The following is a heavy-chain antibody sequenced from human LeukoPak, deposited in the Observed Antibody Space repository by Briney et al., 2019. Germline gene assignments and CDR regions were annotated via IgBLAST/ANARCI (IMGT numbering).Heavy chain of an antibody. D-gene: IGHD1-26*01. J-gene: IGHJ5*02. CDR3: ASQETQWVGSWFDP. CDR1: GGTFSSYA. CDR2: IIPIFGTA. V-gene: IGHV1-69*13. Sequence: SVKVSCKASGGTFSSYAISWVRQAPGQGLEWMGGIIPIFGTANYAQKFQGRVTITADESTSTAYMELSSLRSEDTAVYYCASQETQWVGSWFDPWGQGTLVTVSS.